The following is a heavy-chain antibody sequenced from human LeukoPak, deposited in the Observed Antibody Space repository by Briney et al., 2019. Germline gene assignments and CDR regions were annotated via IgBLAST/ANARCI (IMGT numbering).Heavy chain of an antibody. D-gene: IGHD3-22*01. J-gene: IGHJ5*02. V-gene: IGHV4-34*01. CDR1: GGSFSGYY. Sequence: KPSETLSLTCAVYGGSFSGYYWSWIRQPPGKGLEWIGEINHSGSTNYNPSLKSRVTISVDTSKNQFSLKLSSVTAADTAVYYCARDRYYYDSSGQWYWFDPWGQGTLVTVSS. CDR3: ARDRYYYDSSGQWYWFDP. CDR2: INHSGST.